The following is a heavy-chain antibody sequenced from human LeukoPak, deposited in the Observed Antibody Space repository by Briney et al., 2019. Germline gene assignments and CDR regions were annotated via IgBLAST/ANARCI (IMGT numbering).Heavy chain of an antibody. CDR1: GYTFTGYY. Sequence: APVKVSCKASGYTFTGYYMHWVRQAPGQGLEWMGRINPNSGGTNYAQKFQGRVTMTRDTSISTAYMELSRLRSDDTAVYYCARDRGDCTNGVCYTHDAFDIWGQGTMVTVSS. CDR3: ARDRGDCTNGVCYTHDAFDI. D-gene: IGHD2-8*01. J-gene: IGHJ3*02. V-gene: IGHV1-2*06. CDR2: INPNSGGT.